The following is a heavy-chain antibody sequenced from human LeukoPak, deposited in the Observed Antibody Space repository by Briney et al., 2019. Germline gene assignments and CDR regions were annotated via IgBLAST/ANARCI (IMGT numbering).Heavy chain of an antibody. CDR1: GGSFSGYY. CDR2: IYYSGST. Sequence: SETLSLTCAVYGGSFSGYYWSWIRQPPGKGLEWIGYIYYSGSTNYNPSLQSRVTISVDTSKNQLSLKVRSVTAADTAVYYCARLTTGTPPPAFDIWGQGTMVTVSA. J-gene: IGHJ3*02. V-gene: IGHV4-59*08. D-gene: IGHD1-1*01. CDR3: ARLTTGTPPPAFDI.